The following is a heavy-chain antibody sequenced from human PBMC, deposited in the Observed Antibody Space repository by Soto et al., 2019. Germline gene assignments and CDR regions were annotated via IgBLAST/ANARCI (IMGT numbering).Heavy chain of an antibody. V-gene: IGHV4-31*03. CDR1: GDSISSGGYY. CDR2: IYYSGST. Sequence: SETLSLTCTVSGDSISSGGYYWSWIRQHPGKGLEWIGYIYYSGSTYYNPSLKSRVTISVDTSKNQFSLKLSSVTAADTAVYYCARAGYYYDSSGYYHTYYFDYWGQGTLVTVSS. J-gene: IGHJ4*02. CDR3: ARAGYYYDSSGYYHTYYFDY. D-gene: IGHD3-22*01.